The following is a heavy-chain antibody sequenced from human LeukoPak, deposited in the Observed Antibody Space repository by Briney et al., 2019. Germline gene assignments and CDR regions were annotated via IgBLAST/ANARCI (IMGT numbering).Heavy chain of an antibody. V-gene: IGHV1-2*02. J-gene: IGHJ4*02. CDR3: ARVTYNVNMGDFGY. CDR2: INPNSGGT. Sequence: GASVKVSCKASGYTFTGYYMHWVRQAPGQGLEWMGWINPNSGGTNYAQKFQGRVTMTRDTSISTAYMELSRLRSDDTAMYYCARVTYNVNMGDFGYWGQGTLVTVSS. CDR1: GYTFTGYY. D-gene: IGHD5-24*01.